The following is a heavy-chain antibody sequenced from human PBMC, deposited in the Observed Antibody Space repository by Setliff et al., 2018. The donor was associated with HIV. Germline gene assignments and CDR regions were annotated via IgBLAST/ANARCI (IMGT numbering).Heavy chain of an antibody. CDR1: GGTFSSYA. Sequence: SVKVSCKASGGTFSSYAISWVRQAPGQGLEWMGGSIPISGTVNYAQKFWGRVTITTHESTSTAYMELSSLRSEDTAVYYCAREIGDGSGTLNAFDIWGKGTTVTVSS. CDR3: AREIGDGSGTLNAFDI. J-gene: IGHJ3*02. D-gene: IGHD3-10*01. V-gene: IGHV1-69*05. CDR2: SIPISGTV.